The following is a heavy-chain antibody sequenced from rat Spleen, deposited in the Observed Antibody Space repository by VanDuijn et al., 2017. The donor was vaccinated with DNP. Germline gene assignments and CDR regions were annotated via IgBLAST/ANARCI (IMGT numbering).Heavy chain of an antibody. Sequence: EVQLVESAGGLVQPGRSLKLSCAASGFTFSDYAMAWVRQAPKKGLEWVAAITYDGSRTYYRDSVKGRFTISRDNAKSTLYLQMDSLRSEDTATYYCARPIYNNHGGFAYWGQGTLVTVSS. CDR2: ITYDGSRT. D-gene: IGHD1-10*01. J-gene: IGHJ3*01. V-gene: IGHV5-17*01. CDR1: GFTFSDYA. CDR3: ARPIYNNHGGFAY.